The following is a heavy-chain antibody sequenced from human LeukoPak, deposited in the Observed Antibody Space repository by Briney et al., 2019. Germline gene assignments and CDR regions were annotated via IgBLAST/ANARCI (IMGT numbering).Heavy chain of an antibody. V-gene: IGHV3-21*01. J-gene: IGHJ5*02. Sequence: GGSLRLSCAASGFTFSSYSMNWVRQAPGKGLEWVSSISSSSSYIYYADSVKGRFTISRDNSKNTLYLQMNSLRAEDTAVYYCAKGNWFDPWGQGTLVTVSS. CDR1: GFTFSSYS. CDR3: AKGNWFDP. CDR2: ISSSSSYI.